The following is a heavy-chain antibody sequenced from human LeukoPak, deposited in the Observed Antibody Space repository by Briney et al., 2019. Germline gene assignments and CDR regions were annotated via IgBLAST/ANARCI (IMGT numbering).Heavy chain of an antibody. V-gene: IGHV3-30-3*01. CDR2: ISYDGSNK. CDR1: GFTFSSYA. J-gene: IGHJ4*02. D-gene: IGHD3-3*01. Sequence: GGSLRLSCAASGFTFSSYAMHWVRQAPGKGLEWVAVISYDGSNKYYADSVKGRFTISRDNAKNTLYLQMNSLRAEDTAVYYCARSLVTIFGVVTPPINWGQGTLVTVSS. CDR3: ARSLVTIFGVVTPPIN.